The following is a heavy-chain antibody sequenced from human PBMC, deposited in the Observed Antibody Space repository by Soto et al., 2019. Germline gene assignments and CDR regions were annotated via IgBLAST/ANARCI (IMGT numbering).Heavy chain of an antibody. CDR2: IYYSGST. CDR3: ARQDSPVVTMTD. Sequence: PSETLSLTCTVSGGSISSYYWSWIRQPPGKGLEWIGYIYYSGSTNYNPSLKSRVTISVDTSKNQFSLKLSSVTAADTAVYYCARQDSPVVTMTDWGQGTLVTVSS. V-gene: IGHV4-59*01. J-gene: IGHJ4*02. CDR1: GGSISSYY. D-gene: IGHD2-15*01.